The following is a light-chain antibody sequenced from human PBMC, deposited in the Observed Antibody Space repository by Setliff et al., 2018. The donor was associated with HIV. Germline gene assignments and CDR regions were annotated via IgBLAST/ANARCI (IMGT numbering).Light chain of an antibody. Sequence: QSVLTQQPSVSATPGQTVTMSCSGSSSNIGNNYVYWYQQLPGMAPKLLIYRNNQRPSDVPERFSGSKSGTSASLAISGLRSEDEADYYCAAWDDLSSPDVQFGGGTKVTVL. V-gene: IGLV1-47*01. CDR1: SSNIGNNY. J-gene: IGLJ2*01. CDR3: AAWDDLSSPDVQ. CDR2: RNN.